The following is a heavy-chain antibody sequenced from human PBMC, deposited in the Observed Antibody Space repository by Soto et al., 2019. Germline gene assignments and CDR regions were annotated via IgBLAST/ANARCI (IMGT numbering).Heavy chain of an antibody. CDR2: IKYDGAGI. J-gene: IGHJ5*02. CDR3: ARDLPRTAAP. CDR1: GFAFSGDW. V-gene: IGHV3-74*01. Sequence: GGSLRLSCAASGFAFSGDWMHWVRQPPGKGLVWVSHIKYDGAGITYADSVKGRFTVSRDNAKSTLYLQMNSLRDDDTAVYYCARDLPRTAAPWGQGTLGTVSS. D-gene: IGHD2-2*01.